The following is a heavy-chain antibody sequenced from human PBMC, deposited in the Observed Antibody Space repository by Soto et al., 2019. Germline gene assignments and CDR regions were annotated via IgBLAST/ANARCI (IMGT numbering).Heavy chain of an antibody. D-gene: IGHD2-2*01. CDR1: GYSFTSYW. V-gene: IGHV5-51*03. CDR2: IYPGDSDT. Sequence: EVQLVQSGAEVKKPGESLKISCKGSGYSFTSYWIGWVRQMPGKGLEWMGIIYPGDSDTRYSPSFQGQVTISADKSISTASLQWSSLKAADTAMYYCARLGDIVVVPAANWFDPWGQGTLVTVSS. CDR3: ARLGDIVVVPAANWFDP. J-gene: IGHJ5*02.